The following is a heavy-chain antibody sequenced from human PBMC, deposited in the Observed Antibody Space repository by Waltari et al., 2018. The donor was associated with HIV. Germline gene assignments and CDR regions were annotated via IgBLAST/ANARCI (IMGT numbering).Heavy chain of an antibody. Sequence: EVQLVESGGGLVQPGGSLRLSCAASGFTFSNFWMSWVLQAPGEGVEGLANIKQDGGGKYYGESGKGRFTISRDNAKNSLYLQMNSLRAEDTAVYYCASPSIRAGMDVWGQGTTVTVSS. CDR3: ASPSIRAGMDV. V-gene: IGHV3-7*01. CDR1: GFTFSNFW. J-gene: IGHJ6*02. D-gene: IGHD2-2*02. CDR2: IKQDGGGK.